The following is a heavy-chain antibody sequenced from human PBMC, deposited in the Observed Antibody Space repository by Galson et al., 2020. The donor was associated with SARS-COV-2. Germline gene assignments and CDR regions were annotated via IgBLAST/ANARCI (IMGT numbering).Heavy chain of an antibody. J-gene: IGHJ4*02. CDR1: GFTFDDYA. CDR2: ISWNSGSI. CDR3: AKDPDSSGLKLFDY. D-gene: IGHD3-22*01. V-gene: IGHV3-9*01. Sequence: GGSLRLSCAASGFTFDDYAMHWVRQAPGKGLEWVSGISWNSGSIGYADSVKGRFTISRDNAKNSLYLQMNSLRAEDTALYYCAKDPDSSGLKLFDYWGQGTLVTVSS.